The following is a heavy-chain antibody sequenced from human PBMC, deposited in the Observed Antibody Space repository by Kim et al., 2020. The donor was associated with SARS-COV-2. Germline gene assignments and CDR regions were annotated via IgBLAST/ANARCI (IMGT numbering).Heavy chain of an antibody. Sequence: GGSLRLSCAASGFTFSDYYMSWIRQAPGKGLEWVSYISSSGSTIYYADSVKGRFTISRDNAKNSLYLQMNSLRAEDTAVYYCARGPHDKITMIVVVTGCDYWGQGTLVTVSS. CDR2: ISSSGSTI. D-gene: IGHD3-22*01. J-gene: IGHJ4*02. V-gene: IGHV3-11*01. CDR1: GFTFSDYY. CDR3: ARGPHDKITMIVVVTGCDY.